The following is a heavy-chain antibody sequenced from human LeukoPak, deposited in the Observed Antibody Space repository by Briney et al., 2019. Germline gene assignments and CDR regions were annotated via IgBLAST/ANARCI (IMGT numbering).Heavy chain of an antibody. CDR1: GGSISSYY. CDR2: IYYSGST. CDR3: ARTYYGSGSLYYYYYYMDV. J-gene: IGHJ6*03. V-gene: IGHV4-59*01. Sequence: SETLSLTCTVSGGSISSYYWSWIRQPPGKGLEWIGCIYYSGSTNYNPSLKSRVTIPVDTSKNQFSLKLSSVTAADTAVYYCARTYYGSGSLYYYYYYMDVWGKGTTVTVSS. D-gene: IGHD3-10*01.